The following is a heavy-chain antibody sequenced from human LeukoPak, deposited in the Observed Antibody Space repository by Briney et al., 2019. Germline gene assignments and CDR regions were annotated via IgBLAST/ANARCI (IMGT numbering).Heavy chain of an antibody. D-gene: IGHD3-22*01. CDR2: ISGDGGST. CDR3: AKALYPSDYYDSSGLPYGMDV. Sequence: GGSLRLSCAAFGFTFDDYAMHWVRQAPGKGLEWVSLISGDGGSTYYADSVKGRFTISRDNSKNSLYLQMNSLRTEDTALYYCAKALYPSDYYDSSGLPYGMDVWGQGTTVTVSS. V-gene: IGHV3-43*02. J-gene: IGHJ6*02. CDR1: GFTFDDYA.